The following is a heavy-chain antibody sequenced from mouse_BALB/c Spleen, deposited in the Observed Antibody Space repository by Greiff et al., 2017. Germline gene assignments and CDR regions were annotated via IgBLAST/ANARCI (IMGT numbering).Heavy chain of an antibody. D-gene: IGHD1-1*01. CDR3: APHYYGSSYVGY. Sequence: EVKLQESGAELVKPGASVKLSCTASGFNIKDTYMHWVKQRPEQGLEWIGRIDPANGNTKYDPKFQGKATITADTSSNTAYLQLSSLTSEDTAVYYCAPHYYGSSYVGYWGQGTTLTVSS. J-gene: IGHJ2*01. CDR1: GFNIKDTY. V-gene: IGHV14-3*02. CDR2: IDPANGNT.